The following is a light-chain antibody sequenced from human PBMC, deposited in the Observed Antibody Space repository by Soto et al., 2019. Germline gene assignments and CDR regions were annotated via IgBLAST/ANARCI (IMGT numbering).Light chain of an antibody. J-gene: IGKJ3*01. CDR2: AAS. V-gene: IGKV1-39*01. CDR3: QQSYGTPNT. Sequence: DIQMTQSPSSLSASVGDRVTISCRAGRTISRYLNWYQQKPGKAPKLLIYAASTLQSGVPQKFSGSGSGTDFALTISSLQPEDFATYYCQQSYGTPNTFGPGTKVDIK. CDR1: RTISRY.